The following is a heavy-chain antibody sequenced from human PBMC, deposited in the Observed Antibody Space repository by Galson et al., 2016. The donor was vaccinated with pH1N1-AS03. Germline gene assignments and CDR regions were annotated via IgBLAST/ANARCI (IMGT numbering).Heavy chain of an antibody. CDR3: SRDHFDLVFLTTAFQFYGLDV. Sequence: LRLSCAGSGFTLGDYGVTWVRQAPGKGLEWVGSIRSNTHGGTTQYAASLRGRISMSRDDSQGIAFLEMNSLKTEDTAVYFCSRDHFDLVFLTTAFQFYGLDVWGQGTTVTVSS. V-gene: IGHV3-49*04. J-gene: IGHJ6*02. D-gene: IGHD3-9*01. CDR2: IRSNTHGGTT. CDR1: GFTLGDYG.